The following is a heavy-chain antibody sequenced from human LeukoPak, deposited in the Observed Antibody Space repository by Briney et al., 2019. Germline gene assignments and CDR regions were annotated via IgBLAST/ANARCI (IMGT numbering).Heavy chain of an antibody. CDR3: ARAPLVSGGPMFDY. V-gene: IGHV4-61*02. Sequence: PSETLSLTCTASGDSITSGPYFWNWIRQPAGKKLEWIGRTYSSGSAIYNPSLKSRVTISADRSKNQIYLTLSSVTAADTAVYYCARAPLVSGGPMFDYWGQGTLVTVSS. J-gene: IGHJ4*02. D-gene: IGHD2-15*01. CDR1: GDSITSGPYF. CDR2: TYSSGSA.